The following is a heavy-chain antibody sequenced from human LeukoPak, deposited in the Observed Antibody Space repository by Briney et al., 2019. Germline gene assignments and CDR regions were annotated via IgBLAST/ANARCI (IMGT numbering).Heavy chain of an antibody. CDR2: IWYDGSNK. D-gene: IGHD2-2*01. Sequence: GGSLRLSCAASGFTFSSYGMHWVRQAPGKGLEWVAVIWYDGSNKYYADSVKGRFTIPRDNSKNTLYLQMNSLRAEDTAVYYCAREDCSSTSCRTYYYYGMDVWGQGTTVTVSS. J-gene: IGHJ6*02. V-gene: IGHV3-33*01. CDR3: AREDCSSTSCRTYYYYGMDV. CDR1: GFTFSSYG.